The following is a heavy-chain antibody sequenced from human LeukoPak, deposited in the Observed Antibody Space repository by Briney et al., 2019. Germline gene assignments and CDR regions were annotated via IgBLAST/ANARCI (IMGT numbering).Heavy chain of an antibody. D-gene: IGHD3-10*01. J-gene: IGHJ5*02. CDR1: GGSISSSNYY. Sequence: SETLSLTCTVSGGSISSSNYYWGWIRQPPGKGLEWIGSIYYSGSTYYNPSLKSQVTISVDTSKNQFSLKLSSVTAADTALYYCARESNYHGSGTGWFDPWGQGTLVTVSS. V-gene: IGHV4-39*07. CDR2: IYYSGST. CDR3: ARESNYHGSGTGWFDP.